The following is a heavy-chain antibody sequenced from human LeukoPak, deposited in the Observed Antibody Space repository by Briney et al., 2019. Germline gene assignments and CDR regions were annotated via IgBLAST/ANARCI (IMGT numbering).Heavy chain of an antibody. D-gene: IGHD1-26*01. J-gene: IGHJ4*02. Sequence: GGSLRLSCAASGFTFSSYWMNWVRQAPGKGLVWVSRIASDGSSTTYADSVKGRFSISRDNAKNTLYLQMNSLRAEDTALYYCAKGGGSSSLGYYFDYWGQGTLVTVPS. CDR2: IASDGSST. CDR1: GFTFSSYW. V-gene: IGHV3-74*01. CDR3: AKGGGSSSLGYYFDY.